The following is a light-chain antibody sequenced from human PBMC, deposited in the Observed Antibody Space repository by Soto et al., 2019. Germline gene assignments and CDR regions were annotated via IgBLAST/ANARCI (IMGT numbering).Light chain of an antibody. J-gene: IGKJ4*01. Sequence: DIQMTQSPSSLSASVGDRVTITCRASQSISSYLNWYQQKPGKAPKLLIYAASSLQSGVPSRFSGSGSGTDFTLTISSLQPEDFAPYCCQQSYSTPLTFGGGTKVEI. CDR2: AAS. CDR1: QSISSY. CDR3: QQSYSTPLT. V-gene: IGKV1-39*01.